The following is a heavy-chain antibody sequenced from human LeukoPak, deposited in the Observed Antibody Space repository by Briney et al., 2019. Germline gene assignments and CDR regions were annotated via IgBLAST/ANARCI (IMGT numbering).Heavy chain of an antibody. CDR2: IYHSGST. D-gene: IGHD2-2*01. CDR1: GYSISSGYY. V-gene: IGHV4-38-2*02. J-gene: IGHJ4*02. CDR3: ARVRRVVPAAIPPNDY. Sequence: SETLSLTCTVSGYSISSGYYWGWIRQPPGKGLEWIGSIYHSGSTYYNPSLKSRVTISVDTSKNQFSLKLSSVTAADTAVYYCARVRRVVPAAIPPNDYWGQGTLVTVSS.